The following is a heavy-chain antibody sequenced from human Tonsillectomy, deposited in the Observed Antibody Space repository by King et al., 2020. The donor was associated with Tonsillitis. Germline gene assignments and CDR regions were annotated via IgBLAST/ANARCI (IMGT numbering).Heavy chain of an antibody. J-gene: IGHJ4*02. CDR2: IHSQTAGGTA. CDR3: TTDSPLDY. Sequence: VQLVESGGDLVKPGGSLRLSCAASGFTFNNAWMSWVRQRPGKGLEWVGRIHSQTAGGTADYAASVKDRFTISRDDSKNMLYLQLSSLKSEDTATYYCTTDSPLDYWGQGTLVIVSS. V-gene: IGHV3-15*01. CDR1: GFTFNNAW.